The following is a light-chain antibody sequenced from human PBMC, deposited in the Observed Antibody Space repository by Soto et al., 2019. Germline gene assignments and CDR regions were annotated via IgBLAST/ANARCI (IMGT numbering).Light chain of an antibody. CDR3: QQYDNLLRT. V-gene: IGKV1-33*01. CDR1: QDISNY. Sequence: DIPMTQSPSSLSASVGDRVTITCQASQDISNYLNWYQQKPGKAPKLLIYDASNLETGVPSRFSGSRSGTDFTFTISSLQPEDIATYYCQQYDNLLRTFGGGTKVEIK. CDR2: DAS. J-gene: IGKJ4*01.